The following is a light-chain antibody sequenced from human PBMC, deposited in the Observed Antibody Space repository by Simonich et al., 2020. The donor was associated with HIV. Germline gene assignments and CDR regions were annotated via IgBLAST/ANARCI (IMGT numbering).Light chain of an antibody. V-gene: IGKV1-NL1*01. CDR1: QGISNS. J-gene: IGKJ1*01. Sequence: DLQMTQSPSSLSASVGDRVTITCRASQGISNSLAWYQQKPGKAPKLLLYDASSFERWIPSRFSGSGSGTDYTLTISSLQPEDFATYYCQQYDSTPLWAFGQGTKVEIK. CDR3: QQYDSTPLWA. CDR2: DAS.